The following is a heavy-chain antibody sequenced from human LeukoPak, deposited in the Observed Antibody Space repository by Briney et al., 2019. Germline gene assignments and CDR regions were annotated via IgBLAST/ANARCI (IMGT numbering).Heavy chain of an antibody. Sequence: ASVKVSCKASGYTFTSYGISWVRQAPGQGLEWMGWISAYNGNTNYAQKLQGRVSMTTDTSTSTAYMELRSLRSDDTAVYYCARELRRSIVVVVAAGFDYWGQGTLVTVSS. CDR3: ARELRRSIVVVVAAGFDY. CDR2: ISAYNGNT. V-gene: IGHV1-18*01. CDR1: GYTFTSYG. D-gene: IGHD2-15*01. J-gene: IGHJ4*02.